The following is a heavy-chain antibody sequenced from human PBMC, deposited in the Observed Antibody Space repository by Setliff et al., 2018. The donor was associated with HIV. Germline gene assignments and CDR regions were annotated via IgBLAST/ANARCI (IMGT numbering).Heavy chain of an antibody. V-gene: IGHV3-33*01. CDR1: RFTFDNYA. Sequence: PGGSLRLSCAPSRFTFDNYAMHWVRQTPGKGLEWVAIVWYDGDKKYYADSVKGRFTISRDNFKSMLFLQMNSLRAEDTGIYYCARDKAPRYSSGWGYFDSWGQGSLVTVSS. CDR2: VWYDGDKK. J-gene: IGHJ4*02. CDR3: ARDKAPRYSSGWGYFDS. D-gene: IGHD6-25*01.